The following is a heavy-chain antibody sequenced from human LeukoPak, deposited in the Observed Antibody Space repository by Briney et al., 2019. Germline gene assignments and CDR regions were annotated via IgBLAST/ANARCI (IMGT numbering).Heavy chain of an antibody. D-gene: IGHD6-19*01. CDR1: GGSISSGGYY. J-gene: IGHJ4*02. CDR2: IYTSGNT. CDR3: ARGVAGNGYYFDY. V-gene: IGHV4-61*02. Sequence: SETLSLTCAVSGGSISSGGYYWSWIRQPAGKGLEWTGRIYTSGNTNYNPSLKSRVAMSLDTSKNQFSLKLSSVTAADTAVYYCARGVAGNGYYFDYWGQGTLVTVSS.